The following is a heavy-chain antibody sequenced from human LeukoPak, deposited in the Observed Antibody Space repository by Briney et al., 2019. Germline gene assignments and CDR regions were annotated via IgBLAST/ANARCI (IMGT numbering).Heavy chain of an antibody. CDR3: ARVGAAAEYYFDY. J-gene: IGHJ4*02. D-gene: IGHD6-13*01. CDR1: GGSISSYY. CDR2: IYYSGST. V-gene: IGHV4-59*08. Sequence: KPSETLSLTCTVSGGSISSYYWSWIRQPPGKGLEWIGYIYYSGSTNYNPSLKSRVTISVDTSKNQFSLKLSSVTAADTAVYYCARVGAAAEYYFDYWGQGTLVTVSS.